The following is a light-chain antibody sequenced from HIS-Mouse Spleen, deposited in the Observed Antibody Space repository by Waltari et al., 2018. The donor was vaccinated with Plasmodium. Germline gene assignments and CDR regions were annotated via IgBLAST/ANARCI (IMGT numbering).Light chain of an antibody. Sequence: SSELTQPPSVSVSPGQTPRITCPGDALPTQSASWYQQKSGQAPVLVIYEDSKRPSGIPERFSGSSAGTMATLTISGAQVEDEADYYCYSTDSSGNHRVFGGGTKLTVL. CDR3: YSTDSSGNHRV. V-gene: IGLV3-10*01. CDR2: EDS. J-gene: IGLJ3*02. CDR1: ALPTQS.